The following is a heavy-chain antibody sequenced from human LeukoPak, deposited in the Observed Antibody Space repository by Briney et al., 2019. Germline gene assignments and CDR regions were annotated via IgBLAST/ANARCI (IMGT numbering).Heavy chain of an antibody. CDR1: GFTFSSYS. Sequence: GGSLRLSCAASGFTFSSYSMNWVRQAPGKGLEWVSSISTSSSYIYYADSVKGRFTISRDNAKNSLYLQMNSLRAEDTAVYYCARDGYYDGSGYYYANAFDIWGQGTMVTVSS. J-gene: IGHJ3*02. CDR2: ISTSSSYI. D-gene: IGHD3-22*01. V-gene: IGHV3-21*01. CDR3: ARDGYYDGSGYYYANAFDI.